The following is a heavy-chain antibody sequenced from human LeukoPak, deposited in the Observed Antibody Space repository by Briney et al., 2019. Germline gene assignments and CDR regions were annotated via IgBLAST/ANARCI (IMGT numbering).Heavy chain of an antibody. J-gene: IGHJ4*02. D-gene: IGHD6-13*01. CDR3: ARGVEYSSSWYASYFDY. V-gene: IGHV4-59*01. CDR2: IYYSGST. Sequence: SETPSLTCTVSGGSISSYYWSWIRQPPGKGLEWIGYIYYSGSTNYNPSLKSRVTISVDTSKNQLSLKLSSVTAADTAVYYCARGVEYSSSWYASYFDYWGQGTLVTVSS. CDR1: GGSISSYY.